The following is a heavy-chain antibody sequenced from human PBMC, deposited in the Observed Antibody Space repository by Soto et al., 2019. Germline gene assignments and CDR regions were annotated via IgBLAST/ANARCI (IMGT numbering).Heavy chain of an antibody. V-gene: IGHV4-59*01. Sequence: SETLSLTCTVSGGSMSSYYWSWIRQPPGKGLEWIGYIYYSGSTYFNPSLKSRVTMSVDTPKNQFSLKLSSVTAADTAVYYCARRGYGPGFPYYYGMDVWGQGTTVTVSS. J-gene: IGHJ6*02. CDR3: ARRGYGPGFPYYYGMDV. CDR2: IYYSGST. CDR1: GGSMSSYY. D-gene: IGHD3-10*01.